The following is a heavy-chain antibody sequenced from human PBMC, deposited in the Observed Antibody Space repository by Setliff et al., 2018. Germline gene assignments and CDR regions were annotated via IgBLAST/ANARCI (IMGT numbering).Heavy chain of an antibody. CDR1: GGTFNSYA. V-gene: IGHV1-69*05. J-gene: IGHJ6*03. CDR2: LIPMFGTP. CDR3: ARGDFYYYFYMDV. Sequence: SVKVSCKASGGTFNSYAISWVRQAPGQGLEWMGGLIPMFGTPGYAQKFQGRVTITTDKSTSTAYMELSSLRSEDTAIYYCARGDFYYYFYMDVWGKGTTVTVSS.